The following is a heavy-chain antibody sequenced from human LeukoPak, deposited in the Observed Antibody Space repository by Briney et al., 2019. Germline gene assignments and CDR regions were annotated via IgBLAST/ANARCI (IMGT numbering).Heavy chain of an antibody. D-gene: IGHD6-19*01. J-gene: IGHJ4*02. CDR2: IIPIFGTA. CDR1: GGTFSSHA. CDR3: AGGPQGLYSSGWKQFDY. V-gene: IGHV1-69*13. Sequence: SVKVSCKASGGTFSSHAISWVRQAPGQGLEWMGWIIPIFGTANYAQKFQGRVTITADESTSTAYMELSSLRSEDTAVYYCAGGPQGLYSSGWKQFDYWGQGTLVTVSS.